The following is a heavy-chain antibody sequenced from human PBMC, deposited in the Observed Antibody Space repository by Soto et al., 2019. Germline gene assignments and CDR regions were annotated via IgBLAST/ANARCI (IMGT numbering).Heavy chain of an antibody. D-gene: IGHD4-17*01. Sequence: ASVKVSCRVSGYNLTELSMHWVRQAPGKRLEWMGGFDPEVGETIYAQKFQGRVTMTEDTSTATAYMELSSLRSEDTALYYCAAPDGSAVTTSNGWYYYYGMDVWGQGTPVTVSS. CDR2: FDPEVGET. V-gene: IGHV1-24*01. CDR1: GYNLTELS. CDR3: AAPDGSAVTTSNGWYYYYGMDV. J-gene: IGHJ6*02.